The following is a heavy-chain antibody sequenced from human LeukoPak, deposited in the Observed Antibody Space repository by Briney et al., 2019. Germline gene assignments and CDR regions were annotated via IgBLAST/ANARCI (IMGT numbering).Heavy chain of an antibody. J-gene: IGHJ4*02. Sequence: GGSLRLSCAASGFSFISYGMHWVRQAPGKGLEWVGVISDDGRSKDYADSVKGRFTISRDNSKDTLYLQMNSLKAEDTAVYYCAKRPSDYGDYVSYFDYWGQGTLVTVSS. CDR1: GFSFISYG. CDR2: ISDDGRSK. V-gene: IGHV3-30*18. D-gene: IGHD4-17*01. CDR3: AKRPSDYGDYVSYFDY.